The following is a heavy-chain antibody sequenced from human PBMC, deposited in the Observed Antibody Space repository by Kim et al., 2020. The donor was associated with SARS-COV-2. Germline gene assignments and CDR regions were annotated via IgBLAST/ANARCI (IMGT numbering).Heavy chain of an antibody. CDR3: ERGYDY. J-gene: IGHJ4*02. Sequence: NPNSGGPNYAQKFKGRVTRTRDTSISTAYMELSRLRSDDTAVYYCERGYDYWGQGTLVTVSS. CDR2: NPNSGGP. D-gene: IGHD5-18*01. V-gene: IGHV1-2*02.